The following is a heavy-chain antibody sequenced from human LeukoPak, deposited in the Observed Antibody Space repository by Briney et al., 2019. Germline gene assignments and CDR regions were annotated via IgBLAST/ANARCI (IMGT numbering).Heavy chain of an antibody. J-gene: IGHJ3*01. CDR1: GFSIRTYY. CDR2: IYSGGSI. V-gene: IGHV3-53*01. D-gene: IGHD3-22*01. Sequence: GGSLRLSCEASGFSIRTYYMSWVRQAPGKGLEWVAVIYSGGSIRYADSVKGRFTFSRDNFKDTLNLQMNSLRADDTAVTYCVRAVHHNFYSDSSGYYGDAFDVWGQGAVVTVSS. CDR3: VRAVHHNFYSDSSGYYGDAFDV.